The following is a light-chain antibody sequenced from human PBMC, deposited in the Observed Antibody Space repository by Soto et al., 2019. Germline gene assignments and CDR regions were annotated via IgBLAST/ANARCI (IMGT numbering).Light chain of an antibody. CDR1: QTVRNNY. CDR2: DAS. V-gene: IGKV3-20*01. Sequence: EIGMTQSPATLSVSPGDRATLSCRASQTVRNNYLAWYQQKPGKAPRLLIYDASSRATGIPDRFSGGGSGTDFTLTISRLEPEDFAAYYCQQFSSYPLTFGGGTKVDI. CDR3: QQFSSYPLT. J-gene: IGKJ4*01.